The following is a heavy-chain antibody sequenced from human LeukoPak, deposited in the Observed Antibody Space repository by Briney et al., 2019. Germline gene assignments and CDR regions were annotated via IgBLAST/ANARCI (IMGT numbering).Heavy chain of an antibody. J-gene: IGHJ2*01. CDR2: ISSSGSSI. CDR1: GFTFSSYE. CDR3: ARGLYEAGNFDL. D-gene: IGHD2-8*01. V-gene: IGHV3-48*03. Sequence: PGGSLRLSCAASGFTFSSYEMNWVRQAPGKGLGWVSYISSSGSSIYYADSVKGRFTISRDNAKNSLYLQMNSLRAEDTAVYYCARGLYEAGNFDLWGRGTLVTVSS.